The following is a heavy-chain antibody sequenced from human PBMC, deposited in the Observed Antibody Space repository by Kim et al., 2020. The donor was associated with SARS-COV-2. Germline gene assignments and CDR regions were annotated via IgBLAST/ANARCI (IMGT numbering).Heavy chain of an antibody. CDR3: AKDPTRYPSVDLSWGDAFDI. V-gene: IGHV3-43*01. CDR1: GFTFDDYT. Sequence: GGSLRLSCAASGFTFDDYTMHWVRQAPGKGLEWVSLISWDGGRTYYADSVKGRFTISRDNSKNSLYLQMNSLRTEDTALYYCAKDPTRYPSVDLSWGDAFDIWGQGTMVTVSS. D-gene: IGHD3-16*01. CDR2: ISWDGGRT. J-gene: IGHJ3*02.